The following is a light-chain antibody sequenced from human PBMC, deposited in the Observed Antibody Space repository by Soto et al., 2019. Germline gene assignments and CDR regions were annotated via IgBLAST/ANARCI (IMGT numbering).Light chain of an antibody. CDR3: QQSFRTLRT. V-gene: IGKV1-39*01. CDR1: ESISSY. Sequence: DIQLTQSPSSLSASVGDGLTITCRASESISSYLNWYQQKPGKAPKLLIHAASSLQSGVPSRFSGSGSGTDFTLTISSLQPEDFATYYCQQSFRTLRTFGQGTKVEVK. CDR2: AAS. J-gene: IGKJ1*01.